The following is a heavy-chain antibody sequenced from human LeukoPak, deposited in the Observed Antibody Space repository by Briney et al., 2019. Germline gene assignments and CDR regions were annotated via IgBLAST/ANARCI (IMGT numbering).Heavy chain of an antibody. CDR1: GGSISSGSYY. CDR3: ARGAVLRFLEWLSNDAFDI. V-gene: IGHV4-61*02. CDR2: IYTSGST. J-gene: IGHJ3*02. Sequence: SQTLSLTCTVSGGSISSGSYYWGWIRQPAGKGLEWIGRIYTSGSTNYNPSLKSRVTISVDTSKNQFSLKLSSVTAADTAVYYCARGAVLRFLEWLSNDAFDIWGQGTMVTVSS. D-gene: IGHD3-3*01.